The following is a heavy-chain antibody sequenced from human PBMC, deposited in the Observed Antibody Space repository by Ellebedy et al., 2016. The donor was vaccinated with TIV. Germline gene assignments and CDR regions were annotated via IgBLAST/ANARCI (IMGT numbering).Heavy chain of an antibody. J-gene: IGHJ6*02. Sequence: GESLKISCAASGFSSSDYYMSWIRQAPGKGLEWVSYMSDSGSMIHYADPVKGRFTISRDNSKNSLYLQMNNLRAEDTAVYYCARISSGRSFYGMDVWGQGTTVTVSS. V-gene: IGHV3-11*01. D-gene: IGHD6-19*01. CDR3: ARISSGRSFYGMDV. CDR1: GFSSSDYY. CDR2: MSDSGSMI.